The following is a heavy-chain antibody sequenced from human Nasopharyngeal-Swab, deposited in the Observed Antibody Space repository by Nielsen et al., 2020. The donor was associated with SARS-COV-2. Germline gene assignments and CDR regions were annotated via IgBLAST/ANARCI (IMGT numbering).Heavy chain of an antibody. CDR3: AKDRYCSGGACYFSGFDY. CDR2: VSGSGGTT. J-gene: IGHJ4*02. D-gene: IGHD2-15*01. V-gene: IGHV3-23*01. Sequence: WIRQPPGEGLEWVSGVSGSGGTTKYADSAKGRFTISRDNSKNKLYLQMHSLRVEDTAVYYCAKDRYCSGGACYFSGFDYWGLGTLVTVSS.